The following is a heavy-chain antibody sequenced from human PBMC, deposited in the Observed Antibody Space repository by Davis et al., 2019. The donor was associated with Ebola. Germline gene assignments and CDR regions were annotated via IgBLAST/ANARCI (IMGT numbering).Heavy chain of an antibody. J-gene: IGHJ4*02. CDR1: GFTFSSYG. D-gene: IGHD6-19*01. CDR2: IWYDGSNK. CDR3: ARDRQGSSGSLDY. Sequence: PGGSLRLSCAASGFTFSSYGMHWVRQAPGKGLEWVAVIWYDGSNKYYADSVKGRFTISRDNSKNTLYLQMNSLRAEDTAVYYCARDRQGSSGSLDYWGQGTLVTVSS. V-gene: IGHV3-33*01.